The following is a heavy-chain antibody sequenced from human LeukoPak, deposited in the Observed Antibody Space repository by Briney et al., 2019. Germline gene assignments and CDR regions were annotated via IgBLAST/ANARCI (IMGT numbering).Heavy chain of an antibody. CDR1: GYTFTSYY. CDR2: INPNSGGT. Sequence: ASVKVPCKASGYTFTSYYMHWVRQAPGQGLEWMGIINPNSGGTNYAQKFQGWVTMTRDTSISTAYMELSRLRSDDTAVYYCARSSSSSVGMDVWGQGTTVTVSS. V-gene: IGHV1-2*04. CDR3: ARSSSSSVGMDV. D-gene: IGHD6-6*01. J-gene: IGHJ6*02.